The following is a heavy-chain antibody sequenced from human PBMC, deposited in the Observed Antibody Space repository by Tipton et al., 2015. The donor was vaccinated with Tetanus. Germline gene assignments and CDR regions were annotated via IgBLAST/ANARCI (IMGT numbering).Heavy chain of an antibody. CDR3: ARGFWFDP. Sequence: TLSLTCNVSGGSVSSYYWTWIRQPPGKGLEWIGYIYYNGKTKYNPSLKSRVSITIDTPKNQFSLKLSSVTAADTAVYYCARGFWFDPWGQGTLVTVSS. CDR2: IYYNGKT. J-gene: IGHJ5*02. V-gene: IGHV4-59*02. CDR1: GGSVSSYY.